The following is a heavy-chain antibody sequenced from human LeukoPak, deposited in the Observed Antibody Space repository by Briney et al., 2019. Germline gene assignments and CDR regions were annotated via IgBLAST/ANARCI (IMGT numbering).Heavy chain of an antibody. CDR1: GFTVSSNY. D-gene: IGHD3-22*01. CDR3: ARYSSGNFDY. V-gene: IGHV3-53*01. Sequence: GGSLRLSCAASGFTVSSNYMSWVRQAPGKGLEWVSVIYSGGSTYYADSVKDRFTISRDNSKNTLYLQMNSLRAEDTAVYYCARYSSGNFDYWGQGTLVTVSS. J-gene: IGHJ4*02. CDR2: IYSGGST.